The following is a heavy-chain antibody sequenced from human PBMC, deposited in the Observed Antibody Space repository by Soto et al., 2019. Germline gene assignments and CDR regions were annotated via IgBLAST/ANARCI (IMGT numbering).Heavy chain of an antibody. CDR1: GLHFAAYT. J-gene: IGHJ4*02. Sequence: GGSLRLSCSASGLHFAAYTMSWVRMTPGKGLEWVGFIRRIAYGGTTDYAASVKGRFTISRDDSRKIVYLQMSRLKIVDTAVYYCSRSLAIDFDSWGQGTLVTVSS. CDR2: IRRIAYGGTT. CDR3: SRSLAIDFDS. V-gene: IGHV3-49*04.